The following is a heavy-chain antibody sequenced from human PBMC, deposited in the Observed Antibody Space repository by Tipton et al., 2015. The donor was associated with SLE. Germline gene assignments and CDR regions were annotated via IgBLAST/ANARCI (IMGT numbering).Heavy chain of an antibody. Sequence: SLRLSCAASEFSFSSYYTHWVRQTPGKGLVWVSRVYPDGVTTDYADSVRGRFTISRDNAKNTVYLQMNSLRAEDTAVYYCTMKFVFDAFDIWGQGTMVTVSS. J-gene: IGHJ3*02. CDR3: TMKFVFDAFDI. CDR1: EFSFSSYY. CDR2: VYPDGVTT. V-gene: IGHV3-74*01.